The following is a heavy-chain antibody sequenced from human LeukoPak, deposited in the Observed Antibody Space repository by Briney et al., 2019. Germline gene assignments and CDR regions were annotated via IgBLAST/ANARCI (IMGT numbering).Heavy chain of an antibody. J-gene: IGHJ4*02. V-gene: IGHV3-30*04. CDR2: ISYDGSNK. Sequence: GRSLRLSCAASGFTFSSYAMHWVRQAPGKGLEWVAVISYDGSNKYYADSVKGRFTISRDNSKNTLSLQMNSLRADDTAVYYCARSARLMKGVVEVTALDDWGQGTLVTVSS. D-gene: IGHD3-3*01. CDR3: ARSARLMKGVVEVTALDD. CDR1: GFTFSSYA.